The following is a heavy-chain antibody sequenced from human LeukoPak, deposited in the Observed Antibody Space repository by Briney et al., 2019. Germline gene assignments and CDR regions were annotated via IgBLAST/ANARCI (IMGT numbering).Heavy chain of an antibody. V-gene: IGHV1-8*03. Sequence: ASVKVSCKASGYTFTSYDINWVRQATGQGLEWMGWMNPNSGNAGYAQKFQGRVTITRNTSISTAYMELSSLRSEDTAVYYCARGYYDSSGYYRPVDPWGQGTLVTVSS. CDR1: GYTFTSYD. CDR3: ARGYYDSSGYYRPVDP. D-gene: IGHD3-22*01. J-gene: IGHJ5*02. CDR2: MNPNSGNA.